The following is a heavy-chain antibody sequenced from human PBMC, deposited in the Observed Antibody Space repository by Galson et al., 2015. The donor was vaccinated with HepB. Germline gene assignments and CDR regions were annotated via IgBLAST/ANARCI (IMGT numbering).Heavy chain of an antibody. D-gene: IGHD3-10*01. CDR1: GYTFTSYY. V-gene: IGHV1-46*01. CDR2: INTSGGRT. Sequence: SVKVSCKASGYTFTSYYIHWVRQVPGQGLEWMGIINTSGGRTTYALKFQGRVTMTRDLATSTVYMDLSGVRSGDTAVYFCARVRGSGYYFDYWGQGTLVTVSS. J-gene: IGHJ4*02. CDR3: ARVRGSGYYFDY.